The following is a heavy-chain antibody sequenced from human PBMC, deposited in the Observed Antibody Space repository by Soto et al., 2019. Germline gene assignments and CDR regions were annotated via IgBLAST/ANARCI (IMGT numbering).Heavy chain of an antibody. CDR1: GFTFISYA. CDR2: ISCSGGST. CDR3: ARVAKGAVLLWFGEDPYYYYYMDV. V-gene: IGHV3-23*01. J-gene: IGHJ6*03. Sequence: PGGSLRLSCAASGFTFISYAMSWVRQAPGKGLEWVSAISCSGGSTYYADSVKGRFTISRDNSKNTLYLQMNSLRAEDTAVYYCARVAKGAVLLWFGEDPYYYYYMDVWGKGTTVTVSS. D-gene: IGHD3-10*01.